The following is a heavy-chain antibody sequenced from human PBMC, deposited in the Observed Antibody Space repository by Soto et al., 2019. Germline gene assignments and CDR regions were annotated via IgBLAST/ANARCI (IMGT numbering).Heavy chain of an antibody. V-gene: IGHV4-34*01. J-gene: IGHJ3*02. D-gene: IGHD3-10*01. CDR1: GGSFSGYY. CDR2: INHSGST. Sequence: LSLTCAVYGGSFSGYYWSWIRQPPGKGLEWIGEINHSGSTNYNPSLKSRVTISVDTSKNQFSLKLSSVTAADTAVYYCARGLTMVRGVIGDAFDIWGHGTMVTVSS. CDR3: ARGLTMVRGVIGDAFDI.